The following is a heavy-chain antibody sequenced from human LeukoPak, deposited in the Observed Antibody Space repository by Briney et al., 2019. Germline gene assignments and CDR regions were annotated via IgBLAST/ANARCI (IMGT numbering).Heavy chain of an antibody. J-gene: IGHJ4*02. V-gene: IGHV3-30*02. CDR1: GFTFSDYW. CDR3: ARILDSAWGELGY. CDR2: IRSDGSNK. Sequence: GGSLRLSCAASGFTFSDYWMSWDRQAPGKGLEWMAFIRSDGSNKYYADSVKGRFTISRDNSKNTLYLQMNSLRAEDTAVYYCARILDSAWGELGYWGQGTLVTVSS. D-gene: IGHD6-19*01.